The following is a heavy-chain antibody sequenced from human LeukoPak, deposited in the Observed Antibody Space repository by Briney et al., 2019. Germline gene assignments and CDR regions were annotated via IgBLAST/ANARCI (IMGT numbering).Heavy chain of an antibody. Sequence: GASVKVSCKVSGYTLTELSMHWVRHAPGKGLEWMGGFDPEDGETIYAQKFQGRVTMTEDTSTDTAYMELSSLRSEDTAVYYCATAVADFNWFDPWGQGTLVTVSS. CDR3: ATAVADFNWFDP. CDR2: FDPEDGET. J-gene: IGHJ5*02. D-gene: IGHD6-19*01. CDR1: GYTLTELS. V-gene: IGHV1-24*01.